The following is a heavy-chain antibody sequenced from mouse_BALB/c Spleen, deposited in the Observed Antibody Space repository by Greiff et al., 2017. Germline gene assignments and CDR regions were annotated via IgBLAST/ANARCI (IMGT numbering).Heavy chain of an antibody. V-gene: IGHV3-8*02. Sequence: EVKLQQSGPSLVKPSQTLSLTCSVTGDSITSGYWNWIRKFPGNKLEYMGYISYSGSTYYNPSLKSRISITRDTSKNQYYLQLNSVTTEDTATYYCARSGSSPYAMDYWGQGTSVTVSS. CDR1: GDSITSGY. CDR2: ISYSGST. J-gene: IGHJ4*01. CDR3: ARSGSSPYAMDY. D-gene: IGHD1-1*01.